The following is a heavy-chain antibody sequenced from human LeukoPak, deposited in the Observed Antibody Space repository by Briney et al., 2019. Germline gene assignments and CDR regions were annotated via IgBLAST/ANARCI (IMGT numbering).Heavy chain of an antibody. CDR2: IYSGGTT. V-gene: IGHV3-66*01. J-gene: IGHJ4*02. CDR3: GRDWFKTGDPAS. Sequence: GGSLRLSCEASGFTVSNYYMSWVRQAPGKGLECVSVIYSGGTTHYADSVKGRFTIPRDNSKNTLYLQMSSLRVEDTAVYYCGRDWFKTGDPASWGQGTLVTVSS. D-gene: IGHD7-27*01. CDR1: GFTVSNYY.